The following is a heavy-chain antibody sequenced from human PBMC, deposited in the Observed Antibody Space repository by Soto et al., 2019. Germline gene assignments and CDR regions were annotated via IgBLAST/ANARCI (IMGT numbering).Heavy chain of an antibody. D-gene: IGHD1-7*01. CDR1: GFTFSSYA. V-gene: IGHV3-23*01. Sequence: GGSLRLSCAASGFTFSSYAMSWVRQAPGKGLEWVSAISGSGGSTYYADSVKGRFTISRDNSKNTLYLKMKSLGAADTAVYYCAKFGVGNWNYRPVDDAFDIWGQGTMVTVSS. CDR2: ISGSGGST. J-gene: IGHJ3*02. CDR3: AKFGVGNWNYRPVDDAFDI.